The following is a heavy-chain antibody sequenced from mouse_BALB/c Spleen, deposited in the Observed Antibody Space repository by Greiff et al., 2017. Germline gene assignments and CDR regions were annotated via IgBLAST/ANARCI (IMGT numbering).Heavy chain of an antibody. Sequence: QVQLQQSGAELAKPGASVKMSCKASGYTFTSYWMHWVKQRPGQGLEWIGYINPSTGYTEYNQKFKDKATLTANKSSSTAYMQLSSLTSEDAAVYYCARAGLRPELFDYWGQGTTLTVSS. CDR1: GYTFTSYW. D-gene: IGHD2-2*01. V-gene: IGHV1-7*01. CDR2: INPSTGYT. J-gene: IGHJ2*01. CDR3: ARAGLRPELFDY.